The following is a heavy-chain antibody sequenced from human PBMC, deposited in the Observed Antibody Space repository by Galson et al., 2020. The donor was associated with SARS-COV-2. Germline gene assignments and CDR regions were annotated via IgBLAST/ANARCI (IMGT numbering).Heavy chain of an antibody. CDR1: GYTLTELS. J-gene: IGHJ5*02. D-gene: IGHD6-19*01. CDR2: FDPEDGET. V-gene: IGHV1-24*01. CDR3: AASPPVVAGTMWFDP. Sequence: ASVKVSCKVSGYTLTELSMHWVRQAPGKGLEWMGGFDPEDGETIYAQKFQDRVTMTEDTSTDTAYMELSSLRSEDTAVYYCAASPPVVAGTMWFDPWGQGTLVTVSS.